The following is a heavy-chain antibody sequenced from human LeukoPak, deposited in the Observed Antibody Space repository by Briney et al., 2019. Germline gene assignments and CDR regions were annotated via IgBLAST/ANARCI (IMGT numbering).Heavy chain of an antibody. CDR1: GYTFTGYY. Sequence: ASVKVSCKASGYTFTGYYIHWVRQAPGQGLEWMGRINPNSGGTNYAQNFQGRVTMTRDTSISTAYMELSRLTSDDTAVYYCARDRASRGWLLGDYWGQGTLVTVSS. D-gene: IGHD6-19*01. V-gene: IGHV1-2*06. CDR2: INPNSGGT. J-gene: IGHJ4*02. CDR3: ARDRASRGWLLGDY.